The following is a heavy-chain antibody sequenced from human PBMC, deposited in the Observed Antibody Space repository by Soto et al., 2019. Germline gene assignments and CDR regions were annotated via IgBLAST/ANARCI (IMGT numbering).Heavy chain of an antibody. V-gene: IGHV3-33*01. CDR1: GFTFSNYD. Sequence: QVQLVESGGGVVQPWRSLRLSCAASGFTFSNYDMHWVRQAPGKGLEWVKLIWYDGTNKYYADSVKGRFTISRDKSRNTLYLQINSLRVEDTAVYYCARGPHDWYFDLWGRGTLVTVSS. CDR3: ARGPHDWYFDL. CDR2: IWYDGTNK. J-gene: IGHJ2*01.